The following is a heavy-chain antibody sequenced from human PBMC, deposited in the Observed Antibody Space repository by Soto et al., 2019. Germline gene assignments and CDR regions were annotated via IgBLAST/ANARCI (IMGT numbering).Heavy chain of an antibody. CDR1: GGTFSSYA. CDR2: IIPIVGTT. CDR3: ARGGYDYVWGSYRFPHDAFDI. V-gene: IGHV1-69*04. D-gene: IGHD3-16*02. J-gene: IGHJ3*02. Sequence: GASVKVSCKASGGTFSSYAISWVRQAPGQGLEWMGRIIPIVGTTNYAQKFQGRVTMTRDTSTSTVYMELSSLRSEDTAVYYCARGGYDYVWGSYRFPHDAFDIWGQGTMVTVSS.